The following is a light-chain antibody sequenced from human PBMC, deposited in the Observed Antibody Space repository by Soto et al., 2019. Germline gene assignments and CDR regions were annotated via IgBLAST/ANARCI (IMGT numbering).Light chain of an antibody. CDR2: DAS. Sequence: EIVLTQSPATLSLSPGERATLSCRASQSVSSYLAWYQQKPGQAPRLLIYDASNRATGIPARFSGSGSGTDFSLTISSLEREDFAVYYCKQRSNWLFTFGPGTKVDI. CDR1: QSVSSY. V-gene: IGKV3-11*01. J-gene: IGKJ3*01. CDR3: KQRSNWLFT.